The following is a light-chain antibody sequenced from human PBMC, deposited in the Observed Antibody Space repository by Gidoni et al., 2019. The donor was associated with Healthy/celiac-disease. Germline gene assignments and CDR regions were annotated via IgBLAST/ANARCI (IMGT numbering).Light chain of an antibody. CDR2: QDS. CDR3: QAWDSSTVV. V-gene: IGLV3-1*01. J-gene: IGLJ2*01. Sequence: SYELTQPPSVSVAPGQTASITCSGEKLGDKYACWYQQKPGQSPVLVIYQDSQRPSGIPERFSGSNSGNTATLTLSGTQAMDEADYYCQAWDSSTVVFGGGTKLTVL. CDR1: KLGDKY.